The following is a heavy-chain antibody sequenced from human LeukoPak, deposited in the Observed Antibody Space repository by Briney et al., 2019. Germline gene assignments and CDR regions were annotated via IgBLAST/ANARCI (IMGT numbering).Heavy chain of an antibody. Sequence: GGSLRLSCAASGFTFSDYYMSWIRQAPGKGLEWVSYISSSGTTIYYADSVKGRFTISRDNAKNSLYLQMNSLRAEDTAVYYCARSYNWNFPQAFDIWGQGTMVTVSS. CDR2: ISSSGTTI. J-gene: IGHJ3*02. D-gene: IGHD1-7*01. V-gene: IGHV3-11*01. CDR1: GFTFSDYY. CDR3: ARSYNWNFPQAFDI.